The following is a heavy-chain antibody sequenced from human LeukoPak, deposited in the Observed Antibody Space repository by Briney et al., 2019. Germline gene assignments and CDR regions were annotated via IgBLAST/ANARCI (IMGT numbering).Heavy chain of an antibody. J-gene: IGHJ3*02. V-gene: IGHV1-2*02. Sequence: GASVKVSCKASGYTFTGYYMHWVRQAPGQGLEWMGWINPNSGGTNYAQKFQGRVTMTRDTSISTAYMELSRLRSDDTAVYYCARELTPLAAAGVSGAFDIWGQGTMVTVSS. CDR3: ARELTPLAAAGVSGAFDI. CDR1: GYTFTGYY. CDR2: INPNSGGT. D-gene: IGHD6-13*01.